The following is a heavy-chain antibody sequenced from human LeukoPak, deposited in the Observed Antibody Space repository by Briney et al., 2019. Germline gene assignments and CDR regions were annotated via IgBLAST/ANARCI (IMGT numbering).Heavy chain of an antibody. Sequence: SETLSLTCAVSGYSITSGYCWGWIRQPPGKGLEWIGSLYHSGSTYYNPSLRSRVTISVDTSKNHFSLKLSSVTAADTAVYYCARINVDYGDYAVAYWGQGTLVTVSS. CDR3: ARINVDYGDYAVAY. J-gene: IGHJ4*02. D-gene: IGHD4-17*01. CDR1: GYSITSGYC. V-gene: IGHV4-38-2*01. CDR2: LYHSGST.